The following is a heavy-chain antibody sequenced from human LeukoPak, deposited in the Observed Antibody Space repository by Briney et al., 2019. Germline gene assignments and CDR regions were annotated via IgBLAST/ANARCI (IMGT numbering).Heavy chain of an antibody. Sequence: GGSLRLSCAASGFTFDDYGMSWVRHAPGKGLEWVSGINWNGGSTGYADSVKGRFTISRDNAKNSLYLQMNSLRAEDTALYYCARVVVDCSSTSCLSYYYYMDVWGKGTTVTVSS. J-gene: IGHJ6*03. V-gene: IGHV3-20*04. CDR3: ARVVVDCSSTSCLSYYYYMDV. CDR2: INWNGGST. CDR1: GFTFDDYG. D-gene: IGHD2-2*01.